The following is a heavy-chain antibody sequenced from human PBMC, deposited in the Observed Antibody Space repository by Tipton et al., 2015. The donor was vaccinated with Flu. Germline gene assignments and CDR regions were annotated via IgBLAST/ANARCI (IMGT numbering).Heavy chain of an antibody. V-gene: IGHV4-61*01. D-gene: IGHD3-10*01. Sequence: TLSLTCTVSGGSVSSGIYYWSWIRQPPGKGLEWIGYIYYSGSTNYNPSLKSRVTISVDTSKNQFSLKLSSVTAADTAVYYCARDKITMVRGVLGYYSYYMDVWGKGTTVTVSS. J-gene: IGHJ6*03. CDR1: GGSVSSGIYY. CDR2: IYYSGST. CDR3: ARDKITMVRGVLGYYSYYMDV.